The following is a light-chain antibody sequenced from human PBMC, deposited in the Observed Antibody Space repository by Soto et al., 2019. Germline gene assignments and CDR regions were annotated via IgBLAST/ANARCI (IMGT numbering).Light chain of an antibody. CDR2: WAS. V-gene: IGKV4-1*01. CDR3: QQYYGAPLT. J-gene: IGKJ4*01. CDR1: QSVLYTSNNLNY. Sequence: DIVMTQSPDSLAVSLGERATINCKSSQSVLYTSNNLNYLAWYQQKPGQPPKLLIYWASTRESVVPDRFSGSGSGTDFTLTISSLQAEDVAVYYCQQYYGAPLTFGGGTKVEIK.